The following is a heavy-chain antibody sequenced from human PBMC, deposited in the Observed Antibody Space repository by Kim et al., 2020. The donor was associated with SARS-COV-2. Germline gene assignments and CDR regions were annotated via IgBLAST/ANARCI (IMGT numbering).Heavy chain of an antibody. V-gene: IGHV4-38-2*02. J-gene: IGHJ1*01. CDR3: ARLDRGYYYGSGTPFEYFQH. Sequence: SETLSLTCTVSGYSISSGYYWGWIRQPPGKGLEWIGSIYHSGSTYYNPSLKSRVTISVDTSKNQFSLKLSSVTAADTAVYYCARLDRGYYYGSGTPFEYFQHWGQGTLVTVSS. CDR1: GYSISSGYY. D-gene: IGHD3-10*01. CDR2: IYHSGST.